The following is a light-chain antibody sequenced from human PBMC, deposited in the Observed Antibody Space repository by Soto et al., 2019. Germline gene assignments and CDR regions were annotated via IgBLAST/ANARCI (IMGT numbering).Light chain of an antibody. V-gene: IGKV1-5*03. Sequence: DIQMTQSPSTLSASVGDRVTITCRASQSISSWLAWYQQKPGKAPKLLIYKASSLESGVPSRFSGSGSGTEFTLTISSLQPDDFATYYCQQYNSFPPFGQGTXLXI. CDR1: QSISSW. CDR2: KAS. CDR3: QQYNSFPP. J-gene: IGKJ1*01.